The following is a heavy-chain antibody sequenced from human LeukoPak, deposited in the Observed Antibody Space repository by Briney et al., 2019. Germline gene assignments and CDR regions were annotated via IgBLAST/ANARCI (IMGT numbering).Heavy chain of an antibody. CDR2: IIPMFGTA. D-gene: IGHD2-2*02. CDR3: ARGGAIGCYYMDV. Sequence: SVKVSCKASGGTFSSYAISWVRQAPGQGLEWMGRIIPMFGTANYAQKFQGRVTITTDESTSTAYMELSSLRSEDTAVYYCARGGAIGCYYMDVWGKGTTVTVSS. V-gene: IGHV1-69*05. CDR1: GGTFSSYA. J-gene: IGHJ6*03.